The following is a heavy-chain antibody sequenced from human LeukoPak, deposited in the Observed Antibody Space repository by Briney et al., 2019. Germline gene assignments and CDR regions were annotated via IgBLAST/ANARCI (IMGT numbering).Heavy chain of an antibody. CDR3: ARGAYCSGGSCYGNWFDP. D-gene: IGHD2-15*01. CDR2: IYYSGST. CDR1: GDSVSSDSYY. J-gene: IGHJ5*02. Sequence: SETLSLTCTVSGDSVSSDSYYWSWIRQPPGKGLEWIGYIYYSGSTNYNPSLKSRVTISVDTSKNQFSLKLSSVTAADTAVYYCARGAYCSGGSCYGNWFDPWGQGTLVTVSS. V-gene: IGHV4-61*01.